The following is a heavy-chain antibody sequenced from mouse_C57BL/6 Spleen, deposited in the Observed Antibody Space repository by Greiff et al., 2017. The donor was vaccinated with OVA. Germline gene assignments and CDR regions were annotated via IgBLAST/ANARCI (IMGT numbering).Heavy chain of an antibody. CDR3: ASTMITEYYYDY. Sequence: EVQLQQSGPELVKPGASVKMSCKASGYTFTDYNMHWVKQSHGKSLEWIGYINPNNGGTSYTQKFKGKATLTVNKSSITAYMELRSLTSEDSAVYYCASTMITEYYYDYWGQGTTLTVSS. V-gene: IGHV1-22*01. CDR2: INPNNGGT. CDR1: GYTFTDYN. J-gene: IGHJ2*01. D-gene: IGHD2-4*01.